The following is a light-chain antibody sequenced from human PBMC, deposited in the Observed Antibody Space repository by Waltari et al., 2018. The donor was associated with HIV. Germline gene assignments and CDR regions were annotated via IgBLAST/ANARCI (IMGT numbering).Light chain of an antibody. Sequence: QSALTQPASVSGSPGQSITISCTGTSSDVGGYNYVCWYQHHPGQAPKLMIFDVSNRPSGVSNRFSGSKSGNTASLTISGHQAEDEADYYCNSYTSSSHVIFGGGTKLTVL. CDR2: DVS. V-gene: IGLV2-14*01. CDR1: SSDVGGYNY. CDR3: NSYTSSSHVI. J-gene: IGLJ2*01.